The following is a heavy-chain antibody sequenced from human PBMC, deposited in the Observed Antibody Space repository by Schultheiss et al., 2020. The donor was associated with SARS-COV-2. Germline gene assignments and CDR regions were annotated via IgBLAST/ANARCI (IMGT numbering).Heavy chain of an antibody. CDR3: ARDKYGSGSYYKRYYYYGMDV. D-gene: IGHD3-10*01. CDR2: IYYRGST. J-gene: IGHJ6*02. CDR1: GGSVSSDSYY. Sequence: SETLSLTCTVSGGSVSSDSYYWSWIRQPPGKGLEWIGYIYYRGSTNYNPSLKSRVTISVDMSKNQFSLKLSSVTAADTAVYYCARDKYGSGSYYKRYYYYGMDVWGQGTTVTVSS. V-gene: IGHV4-61*01.